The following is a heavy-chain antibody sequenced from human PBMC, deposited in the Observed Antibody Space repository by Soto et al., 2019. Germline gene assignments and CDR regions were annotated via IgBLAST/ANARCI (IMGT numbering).Heavy chain of an antibody. V-gene: IGHV3-48*02. Sequence: EAQLVESGGGLVQLGGSLRLSCAASGFTFSSYAMNWVRQAPGKGLEWVSYISSGSGTIYYADSVKGRFTVSRNNAKTALYLQINSLRDEDSAVYFCAGYYDFDYWGQGTLVT. CDR2: ISSGSGTI. J-gene: IGHJ4*02. CDR1: GFTFSSYA. CDR3: AGYYDFDY. D-gene: IGHD3-22*01.